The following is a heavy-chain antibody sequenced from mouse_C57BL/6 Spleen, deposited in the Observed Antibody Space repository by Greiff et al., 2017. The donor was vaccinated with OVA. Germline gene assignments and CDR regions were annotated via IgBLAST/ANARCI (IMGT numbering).Heavy chain of an antibody. D-gene: IGHD1-1*01. V-gene: IGHV1-39*01. Sequence: VQLQQSGPELVKPGASVKISCKASGYSFTDYNMNWVKQSNGKSLEWIGVINPNYGTTSYNQKFKGKATLTVDQSSSTAYMQLNSLTSEDTAVYSAAYNSSRDYGWHFDDWGKGTTVTVSS. J-gene: IGHJ1*03. CDR3: AYNSSRDYGWHFDD. CDR1: GYSFTDYN. CDR2: INPNYGTT.